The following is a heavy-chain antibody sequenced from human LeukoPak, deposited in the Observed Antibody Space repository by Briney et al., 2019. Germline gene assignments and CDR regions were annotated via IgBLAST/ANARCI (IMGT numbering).Heavy chain of an antibody. CDR2: ISSSGSTI. Sequence: GGSLSLSCVSSGFTFSDYYMSWIRQAPGKGQDWVSYISSSGSTIYYADSVKGRFTISRDNAKNSLYLQMNSLRAEDTAVYYCARDMYSSSWYSANWFDPWGQGTLVTVSS. CDR1: GFTFSDYY. V-gene: IGHV3-11*01. CDR3: ARDMYSSSWYSANWFDP. D-gene: IGHD6-13*01. J-gene: IGHJ5*02.